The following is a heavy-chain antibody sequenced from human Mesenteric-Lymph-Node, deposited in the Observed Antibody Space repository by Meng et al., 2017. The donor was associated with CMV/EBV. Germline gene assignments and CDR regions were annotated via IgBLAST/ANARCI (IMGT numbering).Heavy chain of an antibody. V-gene: IGHV3-21*04. CDR2: ISSSSSYI. CDR3: AKVHGRSDTIGPERY. CDR1: GFRFSSYS. Sequence: GESLKISCAASGFRFSSYSMNWVRQAPGKGLEWVASISSSSSYIYYADSVKGRFTISRDNAKNSLDLQMNSLRAEDTAVYYCAKVHGRSDTIGPERYWGQGTLVTVSS. D-gene: IGHD5-24*01. J-gene: IGHJ4*02.